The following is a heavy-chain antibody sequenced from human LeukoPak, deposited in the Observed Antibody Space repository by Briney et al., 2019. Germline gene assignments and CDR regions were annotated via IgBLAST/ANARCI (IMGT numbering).Heavy chain of an antibody. Sequence: GALILPCSASGLTFSTQAMSWVGRAPGPGVEGVSSISDSSSGIYYADSVKGRFTISRDNSKSTLFLDMNSLRVEDTAIYYCANSYYNFWSGFANWGQGTLVSVSS. CDR2: ISDSSSGI. D-gene: IGHD3-3*01. CDR3: ANSYYNFWSGFAN. V-gene: IGHV3-23*01. CDR1: GLTFSTQA. J-gene: IGHJ4*02.